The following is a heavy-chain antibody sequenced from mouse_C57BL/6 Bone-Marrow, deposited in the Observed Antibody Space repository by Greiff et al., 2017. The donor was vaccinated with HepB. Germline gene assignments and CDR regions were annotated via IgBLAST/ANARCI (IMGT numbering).Heavy chain of an antibody. J-gene: IGHJ3*01. CDR3: ARGFRQLRLQAWFAY. CDR2: ISDGGSYT. D-gene: IGHD3-2*02. CDR1: GFTFSSYA. V-gene: IGHV5-4*03. Sequence: EVMLVESGGGLVKPGGSLKLSCAASGFTFSSYAMSWVRQTPEKRLEWVATISDGGSYTYYPDNVKGRFTISRDNAKNNLYLQMSHLKSEDTAMYYCARGFRQLRLQAWFAYWGQGTLVTVSA.